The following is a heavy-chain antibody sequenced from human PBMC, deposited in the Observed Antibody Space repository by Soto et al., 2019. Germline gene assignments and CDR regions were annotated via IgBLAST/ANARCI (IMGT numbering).Heavy chain of an antibody. V-gene: IGHV1-69*12. Sequence: QVQLVQSGAEVKKPGSSVKVSCKASGGTFSNYAISWVRQAPGQGLEWMGGIIPIFGTADYAQKFQGRVTITADGSTSTAYMELSRLRSEYTAVYYCARDGGVYAYGPFDYWGQGTLVTVSS. CDR1: GGTFSNYA. J-gene: IGHJ4*02. CDR3: ARDGGVYAYGPFDY. D-gene: IGHD4-17*01. CDR2: IIPIFGTA.